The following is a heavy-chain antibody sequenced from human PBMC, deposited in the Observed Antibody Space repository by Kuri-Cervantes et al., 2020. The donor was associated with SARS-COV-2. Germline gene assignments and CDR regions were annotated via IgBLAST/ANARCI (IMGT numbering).Heavy chain of an antibody. V-gene: IGHV3-7*01. CDR2: IKQDGSET. CDR3: ARRLGSYYAFDI. D-gene: IGHD1-26*01. CDR1: RFTFHTYW. J-gene: IGHJ3*02. Sequence: GESLKISCTASRFTFHTYWMSWVRQAPGKGLEWVANIKQDGSETYYVASVKGRFTISRDNSKNTLYLQMNSLRAEDTAVYYCARRLGSYYAFDIWGQGTMVTVSS.